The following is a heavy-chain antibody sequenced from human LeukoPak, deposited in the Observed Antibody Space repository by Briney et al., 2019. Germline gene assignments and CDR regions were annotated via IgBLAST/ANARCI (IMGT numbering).Heavy chain of an antibody. V-gene: IGHV1-69*13. J-gene: IGHJ4*02. CDR3: ARGREIPAIGLDY. Sequence: VASVKVSCKASGGTFSSYALTWVRQAPGQGLAWMGGIMSMFGTAKYAQKFQGRVTITADESTSTAYMELSSLRSEDTAVYYCARGREIPAIGLDYWGQGTLVTVSS. D-gene: IGHD5-18*01. CDR2: IMSMFGTA. CDR1: GGTFSSYA.